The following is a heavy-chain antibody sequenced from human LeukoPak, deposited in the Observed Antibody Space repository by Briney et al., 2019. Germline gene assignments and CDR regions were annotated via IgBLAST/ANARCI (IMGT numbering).Heavy chain of an antibody. CDR1: GSTFSSYA. CDR3: AIDHLYCSGGSCYGDS. Sequence: GGSLRLSCAASGSTFSSYAMHWVRQAPGKGLEWVAVISYDGSNKYYADSVKGRFTISRDNSKTTLYLQMNSVRADDTAVYYCAIDHLYCSGGSCYGDSWGQGTLVSVSS. V-gene: IGHV3-30-3*01. J-gene: IGHJ4*02. CDR2: ISYDGSNK. D-gene: IGHD2-15*01.